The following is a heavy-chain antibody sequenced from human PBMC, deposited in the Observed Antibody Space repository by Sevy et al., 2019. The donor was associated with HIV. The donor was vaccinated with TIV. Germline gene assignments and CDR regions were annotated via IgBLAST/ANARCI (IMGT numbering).Heavy chain of an antibody. CDR3: VKGMEFSFMLSQVPLTALES. V-gene: IGHV1-69*13. CDR2: ILPVFGTT. Sequence: ASVKVSCQTSGGTFSNHIIHWVRQAPGHEFEWVGGILPVFGTTNYAQRFRGRVTFAADDSTRTHYMELSSLRSDDTAFYYCVKGMEFSFMLSQVPLTALESWGQGTLVTVSS. D-gene: IGHD3-16*02. CDR1: GGTFSNHI. J-gene: IGHJ4*02.